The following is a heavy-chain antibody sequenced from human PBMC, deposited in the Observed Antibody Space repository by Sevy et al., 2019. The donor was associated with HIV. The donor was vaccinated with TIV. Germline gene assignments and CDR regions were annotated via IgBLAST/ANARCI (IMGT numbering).Heavy chain of an antibody. D-gene: IGHD5-12*01. CDR2: ISYDGTTK. CDR3: ARDWGLRPRRLFDY. CDR1: GFTFSSYA. Sequence: GGSLRLSCAASGFTFSSYALHWVRQAPGRGLEWVALISYDGTTKYYADSVKGRFTISRDNSQNTLYLQMNSLRAEDRAVYYCARDWGLRPRRLFDYWGQGTLVTVSS. J-gene: IGHJ4*02. V-gene: IGHV3-30*01.